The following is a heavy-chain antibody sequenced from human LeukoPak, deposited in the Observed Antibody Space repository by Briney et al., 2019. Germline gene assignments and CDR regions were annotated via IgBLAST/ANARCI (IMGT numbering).Heavy chain of an antibody. CDR2: IKSAADGGTP. Sequence: PGGSLRLSCAVSGFTFTNAWMSWVRQAPGKGLEWVVRIKSAADGGTPGHAAPVKDRFTIARDDSKNTLFLQMNSLKTEDTAVYYCTRARSYYGMDVWGQGTTVTVSS. CDR1: GFTFTNAW. CDR3: TRARSYYGMDV. V-gene: IGHV3-15*01. J-gene: IGHJ6*02.